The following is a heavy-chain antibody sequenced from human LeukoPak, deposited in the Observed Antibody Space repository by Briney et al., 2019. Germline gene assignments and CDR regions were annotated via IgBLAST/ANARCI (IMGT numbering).Heavy chain of an antibody. CDR1: GFTFTSYW. CDR3: ARVRSSGWSYFDY. Sequence: PGGSVTLSCAADGFTFTSYWMHWVRQAPGKGLVWVSRINSDGSSTSHADSAKGRFTISRDNAKNTLYLQMNSLRAEDTAVYYCARVRSSGWSYFDYWGQGTLVTVSS. J-gene: IGHJ4*02. CDR2: INSDGSST. V-gene: IGHV3-74*01. D-gene: IGHD6-19*01.